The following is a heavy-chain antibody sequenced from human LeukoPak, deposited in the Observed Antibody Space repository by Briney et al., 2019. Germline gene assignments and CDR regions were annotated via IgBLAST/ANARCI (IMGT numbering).Heavy chain of an antibody. Sequence: SGGSLRLSCAASGFTFSSYSMNWVRQAPGKGLEWVSYISYSGSNKYYADSVKGRFTISRDNAKNSLYLQMNSLRVEDTAVYYCTRVEGIIDYWGQGTLVTVSS. J-gene: IGHJ4*02. CDR2: ISYSGSNK. CDR1: GFTFSSYS. D-gene: IGHD3-16*02. V-gene: IGHV3-48*04. CDR3: TRVEGIIDY.